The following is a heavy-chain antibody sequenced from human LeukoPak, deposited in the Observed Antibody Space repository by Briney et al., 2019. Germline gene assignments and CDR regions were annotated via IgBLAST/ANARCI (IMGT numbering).Heavy chain of an antibody. V-gene: IGHV4-30-4*01. D-gene: IGHD5-18*01. CDR2: IYYSGST. CDR3: ARGPGYSYAELLDY. CDR1: GGSISSGDYY. J-gene: IGHJ4*02. Sequence: PSETLSLTCTVSGGSISSGDYYWSWIRQPPGKGLEWIGYIYYSGSTYYNPSLKSRVTMSVDTSKNQFSLKLSSVTAADTAVYYCARGPGYSYAELLDYWGQGTLVTVSS.